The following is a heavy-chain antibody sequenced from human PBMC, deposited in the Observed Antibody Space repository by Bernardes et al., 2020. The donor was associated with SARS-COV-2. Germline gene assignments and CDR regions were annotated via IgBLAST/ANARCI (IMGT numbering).Heavy chain of an antibody. CDR1: GFTFSSYA. J-gene: IGHJ4*02. CDR3: AKGSGYGSNWDLDY. Sequence: GGSLRVSCAASGFTFSSYAMTWVRQAPGKGLEWVSAISGSGDRTYYADSVKGRFTISRDNSKNTLYLQMNSLRAEDTAVYYCAKGSGYGSNWDLDYWGQGILVTVSS. V-gene: IGHV3-23*01. D-gene: IGHD6-13*01. CDR2: ISGSGDRT.